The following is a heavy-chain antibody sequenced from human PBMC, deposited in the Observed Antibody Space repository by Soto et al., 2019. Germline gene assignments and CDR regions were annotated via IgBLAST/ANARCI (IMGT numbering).Heavy chain of an antibody. D-gene: IGHD4-17*01. V-gene: IGHV3-11*01. Sequence: PGGSLRLSCVASGFTFSDYYMNWIRQGPGKGLEWVSYISSSGSTIYYSDSVKGRFTISRDNAKNSLYLQMNSLRAEDTAVYYCARDPLNGDDAFDVWGQGTMVTVSS. CDR1: GFTFSDYY. CDR3: ARDPLNGDDAFDV. J-gene: IGHJ3*01. CDR2: ISSSGSTI.